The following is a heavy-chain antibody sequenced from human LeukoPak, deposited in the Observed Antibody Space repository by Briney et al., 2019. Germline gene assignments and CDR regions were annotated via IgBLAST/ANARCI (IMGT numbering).Heavy chain of an antibody. D-gene: IGHD5-12*01. CDR3: ARRGLRSMAYWFDP. V-gene: IGHV2-5*01. Sequence: SGPTLVYPASTLTLTCTFSGFSLSTSGVGVGWIRQPPGKALEWLALMYWNDDKRYSPPLKSRLTITKDTSKNQVVLTMTNMDPVDTATYYCARRGLRSMAYWFDPWGQGTLVTVP. J-gene: IGHJ5*02. CDR2: MYWNDDK. CDR1: GFSLSTSGVG.